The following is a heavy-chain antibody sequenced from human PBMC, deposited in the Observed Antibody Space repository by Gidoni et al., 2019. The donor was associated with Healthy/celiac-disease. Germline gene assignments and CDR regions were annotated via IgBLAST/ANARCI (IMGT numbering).Heavy chain of an antibody. Sequence: QVQLVQSGAEVKKPGASVKVSCKASGYTFTSYAMHWVRQAPGQRLEWMGWINAGNGNTKYSQKFQGRVTITRDTSASTAYMELSSLRSEDTAVYYCARDEARYNWFDPWGQGTLVTVSS. CDR1: GYTFTSYA. J-gene: IGHJ5*02. D-gene: IGHD1-26*01. CDR3: ARDEARYNWFDP. CDR2: INAGNGNT. V-gene: IGHV1-3*01.